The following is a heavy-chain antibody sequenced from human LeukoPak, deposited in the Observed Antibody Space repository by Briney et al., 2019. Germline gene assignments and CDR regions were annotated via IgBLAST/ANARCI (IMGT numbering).Heavy chain of an antibody. J-gene: IGHJ1*01. CDR2: IYWDDDK. CDR1: GFSLRTSGMG. Sequence: SGPTLVKPAQTLTLTCTFSGFSLRTSGMGVGWIRQPPGKALEWLALIYWDDDKRYSPSLKSRLTITKDTSKNQVVLTMTNMDPVDTATYYCAHKVEVGVNTRYFQHWGQGTLVTVSS. D-gene: IGHD1-26*01. V-gene: IGHV2-5*02. CDR3: AHKVEVGVNTRYFQH.